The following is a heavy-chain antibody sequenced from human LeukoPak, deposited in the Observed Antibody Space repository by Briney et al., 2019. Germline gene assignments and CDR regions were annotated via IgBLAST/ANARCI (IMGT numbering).Heavy chain of an antibody. Sequence: GGSLRLSCAASGFTFDDYAMSWVRQAPGKGLEWVSGINWNGGSTGYADSVKGRFTISRDNAKNSLFLQMNSLRAEDTAVYYCARDTYCTSTTCPEGEAFDIWGQGTMVTVSS. V-gene: IGHV3-20*04. D-gene: IGHD2-2*01. CDR3: ARDTYCTSTTCPEGEAFDI. CDR1: GFTFDDYA. CDR2: INWNGGST. J-gene: IGHJ3*02.